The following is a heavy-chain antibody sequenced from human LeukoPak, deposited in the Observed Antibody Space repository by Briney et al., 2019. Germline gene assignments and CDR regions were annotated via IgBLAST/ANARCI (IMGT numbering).Heavy chain of an antibody. V-gene: IGHV3-48*03. CDR1: GFTFSSYE. J-gene: IGHJ6*04. D-gene: IGHD3-22*01. Sequence: GGSLRLSCAASGFTFSSYEMNWVRQAPGKGLEWVSYISSSGSTIYYADSVKGRFTISRDNAKNSLYLQMNSLRAEDTAVYYCAELGITMSWGVWGKGTTVTISS. CDR3: AELGITMSWGV. CDR2: ISSSGSTI.